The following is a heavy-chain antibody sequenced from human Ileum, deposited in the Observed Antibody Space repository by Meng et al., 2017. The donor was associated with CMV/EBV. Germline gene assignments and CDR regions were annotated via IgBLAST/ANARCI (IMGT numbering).Heavy chain of an antibody. CDR1: DGSFSDYF. CDR2: INHSGRA. Sequence: YDGSFSDYFWAWARQPPGKGLEWIGEINHSGRANYNSSLNSRVTILVDRSKNQFSLKLSSVTAADTAVYYCARGQRITLVRGGRFDPWGQGTLVTVSS. V-gene: IGHV4-34*01. J-gene: IGHJ5*02. D-gene: IGHD3-10*01. CDR3: ARGQRITLVRGGRFDP.